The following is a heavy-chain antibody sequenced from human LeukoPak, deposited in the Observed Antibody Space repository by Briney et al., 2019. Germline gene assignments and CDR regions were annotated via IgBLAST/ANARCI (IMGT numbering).Heavy chain of an antibody. CDR2: IIPIFGTA. CDR3: ARVRWGGLYYFDY. V-gene: IGHV1-69*06. J-gene: IGHJ4*02. D-gene: IGHD3-16*01. Sequence: SVKVSCKASGGTFSSYAISWVRQAPGQGLEWMGGIIPIFGTANYAQKFQGRVTITADKSTSTAYMELSSLRSEDTAVYYCARVRWGGLYYFDYWGQGTLVTVSS. CDR1: GGTFSSYA.